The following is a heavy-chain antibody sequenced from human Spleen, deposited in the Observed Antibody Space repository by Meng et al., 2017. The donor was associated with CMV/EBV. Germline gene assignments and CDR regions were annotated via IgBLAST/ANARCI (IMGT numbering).Heavy chain of an antibody. CDR1: GYTFTNYW. Sequence: KVSCKASGYTFTNYWIAWVRQMPGKGLEWMGIIYPGDSDPRYSPSFQGQVTISADKSITTAYLQWSGLKASDTAMYYCARAVVGSVTTDYFDFWGQGTLVTVSS. J-gene: IGHJ4*02. CDR2: IYPGDSDP. V-gene: IGHV5-51*01. CDR3: ARAVVGSVTTDYFDF. D-gene: IGHD4-17*01.